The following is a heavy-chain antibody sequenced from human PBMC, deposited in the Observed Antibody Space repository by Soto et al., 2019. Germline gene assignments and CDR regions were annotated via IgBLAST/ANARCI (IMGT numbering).Heavy chain of an antibody. D-gene: IGHD6-19*01. Sequence: ASETLSLTCTVSGGSINNDYWSWIRQPPGKGLEWIGYIYYSGTTNYNPSLKSRVTISLDTPKNQFSLKLNSVTAADTAVYYCARGAGWWNYRGQGALVTVSS. V-gene: IGHV4-59*01. CDR3: ARGAGWWNY. CDR1: GGSINNDY. CDR2: IYYSGTT. J-gene: IGHJ4*02.